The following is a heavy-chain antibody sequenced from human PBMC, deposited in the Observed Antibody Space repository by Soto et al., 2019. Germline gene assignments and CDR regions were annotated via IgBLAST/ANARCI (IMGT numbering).Heavy chain of an antibody. D-gene: IGHD3-16*01. CDR1: GDSIYSSTYY. V-gene: IGHV4-39*01. CDR3: ARLGGSYSEPNAARGHFDY. Sequence: SETLSLTCYVSGDSIYSSTYYWGWIRQPPGKGLEWIANIFVSGSTYNNPSLKSRVTISMDTSRNEFSLKLSSVTAADTAVYYCARLGGSYSEPNAARGHFDYWGKVPLVT. CDR2: IFVSGST. J-gene: IGHJ4*02.